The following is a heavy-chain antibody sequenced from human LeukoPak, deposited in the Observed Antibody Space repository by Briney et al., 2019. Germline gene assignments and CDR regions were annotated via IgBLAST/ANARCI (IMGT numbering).Heavy chain of an antibody. CDR1: GGTFSSYA. Sequence: SVKVSCKASGGTFSSYAISWVRQAPGQGLEWMGRIIPILGIANYAQKFQGRVTITADKSTSTAYTELSSLRSEDTAVYYCASGGSYWTLGGWGQGTLVTVSS. D-gene: IGHD1-26*01. V-gene: IGHV1-69*04. J-gene: IGHJ4*02. CDR2: IIPILGIA. CDR3: ASGGSYWTLGG.